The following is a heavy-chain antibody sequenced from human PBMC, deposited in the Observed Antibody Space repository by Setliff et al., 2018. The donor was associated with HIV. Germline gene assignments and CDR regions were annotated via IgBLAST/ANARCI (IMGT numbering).Heavy chain of an antibody. V-gene: IGHV3-11*04. CDR3: ARGHCSSISCYFFGFDN. CDR2: ISSSGHTI. Sequence: GGSLRLSCEASGFTFSEYQMCWIRRAPGKGLEWISYISSSGHTIYYADSVKGRFTISRDNAKNSMFLEMNSLRAEDSAVYYCARGHCSSISCYFFGFDNWGQGAQVTVSS. CDR1: GFTFSEYQ. J-gene: IGHJ4*02. D-gene: IGHD2-2*01.